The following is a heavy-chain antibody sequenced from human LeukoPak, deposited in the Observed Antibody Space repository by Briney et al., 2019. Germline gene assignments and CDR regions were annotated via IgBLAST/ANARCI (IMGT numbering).Heavy chain of an antibody. D-gene: IGHD4-23*01. J-gene: IGHJ4*02. Sequence: PSETLSLTCAVYGGSFSGYYWSWIRQPPGKGLEWIGEINHSGSTNYNPSLKSRVTISVDTSKNQFSLKLSSVTAADTAVYYCARGGSESNGGNSGQFDYWGQGTLVTVSS. CDR3: ARGGSESNGGNSGQFDY. CDR1: GGSFSGYY. V-gene: IGHV4-34*01. CDR2: INHSGST.